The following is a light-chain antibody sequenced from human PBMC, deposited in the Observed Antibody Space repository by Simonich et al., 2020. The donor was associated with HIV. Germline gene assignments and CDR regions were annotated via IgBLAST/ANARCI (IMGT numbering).Light chain of an antibody. V-gene: IGLV3-27*01. CDR1: VLAKKY. CDR3: YSAADNNWV. Sequence: SYELTQPSSVSVSPGQTARITCSGDVLAKKYARWFQQKPGQAPIQVIYKDSERPSGIPERFSGSSSGTTVTLTISGAQVEDEADYYCYSAADNNWVIGGGTKLTVL. J-gene: IGLJ3*02. CDR2: KDS.